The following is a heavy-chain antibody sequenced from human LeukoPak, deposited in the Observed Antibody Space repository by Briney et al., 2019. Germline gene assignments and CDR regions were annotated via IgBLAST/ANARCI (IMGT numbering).Heavy chain of an antibody. D-gene: IGHD6-19*01. Sequence: GGSLRLSCAASGFSISNDWMSWVRQAPGKGLELVARVKSRSAGETTDYAAPVKGRFTISRDDSKNTLYLQMNSLRAEDTAVYYCARLGYGGSGWFFDYWGQGTLVTVSS. J-gene: IGHJ4*02. CDR2: VKSRSAGETT. CDR1: GFSISNDW. V-gene: IGHV3-15*01. CDR3: ARLGYGGSGWFFDY.